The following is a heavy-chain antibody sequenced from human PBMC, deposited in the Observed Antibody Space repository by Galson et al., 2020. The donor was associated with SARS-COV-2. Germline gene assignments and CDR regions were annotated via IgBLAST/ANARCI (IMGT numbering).Heavy chain of an antibody. V-gene: IGHV3-30*01. CDR3: ARPLWVVPAPDAFDI. CDR1: GFTFSSYA. D-gene: IGHD2-2*01. CDR2: ISYDGSNK. J-gene: IGHJ3*02. Sequence: GGSLRLSCAASGFTFSSYAMHWVRQAPGKGLEWVAVISYDGSNKYYADSVKGRFTISRDNSKNTLYLQMNSLRAEDTAVYYCARPLWVVPAPDAFDIWGQGTMVTVSS.